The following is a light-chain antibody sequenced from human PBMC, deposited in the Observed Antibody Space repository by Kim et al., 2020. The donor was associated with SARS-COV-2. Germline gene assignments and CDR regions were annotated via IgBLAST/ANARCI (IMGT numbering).Light chain of an antibody. V-gene: IGLV3-1*01. Sequence: SVAREQNASITCSGDKVGDKYACWYQQKPGQSPVLVIYQDSNRPSGITERFSGSNSGNTATLTISGTQAMDEADYYCQAWDSSTVVFGGGTQLTVL. CDR1: KVGDKY. CDR3: QAWDSSTVV. CDR2: QDS. J-gene: IGLJ2*01.